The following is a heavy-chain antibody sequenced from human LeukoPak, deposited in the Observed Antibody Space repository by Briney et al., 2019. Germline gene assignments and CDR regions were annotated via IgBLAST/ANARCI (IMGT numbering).Heavy chain of an antibody. Sequence: PSETLSLTCTVSGGSISSYYWTWIRQPPGKGLEWIGDISYSGNTNYNPSLKSRVIISVDTSKNQVSLRLNSVTAADTAVYYCARSLSSYYFDYWGQGTLVTVSS. J-gene: IGHJ4*02. CDR2: ISYSGNT. V-gene: IGHV4-59*08. D-gene: IGHD1-26*01. CDR1: GGSISSYY. CDR3: ARSLSSYYFDY.